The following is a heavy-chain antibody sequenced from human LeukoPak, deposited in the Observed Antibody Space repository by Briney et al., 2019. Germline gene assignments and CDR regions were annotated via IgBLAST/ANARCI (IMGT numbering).Heavy chain of an antibody. V-gene: IGHV4-34*01. CDR3: ARGTGYSRYYYYYYYMDV. J-gene: IGHJ6*03. CDR1: GGSFGGYY. Sequence: SETLSLTCAVYGGSFGGYYWSWIRQPPGKGLEWIGEINHSGSTNYNPSLKSRVTISVDTSKNQFSLKLSSVTAADTAVYYCARGTGYSRYYYYYYYMDVWGKGTTVTVSS. CDR2: INHSGST. D-gene: IGHD3-9*01.